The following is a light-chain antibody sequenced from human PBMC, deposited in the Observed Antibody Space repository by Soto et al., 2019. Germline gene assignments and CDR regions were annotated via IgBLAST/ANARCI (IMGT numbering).Light chain of an antibody. Sequence: EIVLTQSPGTLSLSPGERATLSCRASQTISNNYLAWYQHKPGQAPRLLIYGASSRAAGIPDRFSGSGSGTDFSLTISRLEPEDFAVYYCQQYGSSPRTFDQGAKVEI. V-gene: IGKV3-20*01. CDR1: QTISNNY. CDR3: QQYGSSPRT. J-gene: IGKJ1*01. CDR2: GAS.